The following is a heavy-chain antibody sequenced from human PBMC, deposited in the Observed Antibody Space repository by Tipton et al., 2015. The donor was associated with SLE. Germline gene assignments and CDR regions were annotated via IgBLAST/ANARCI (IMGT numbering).Heavy chain of an antibody. Sequence: SLRLSCAASGFTVSSNYMSWVRQAPGKGLEWVSVIYSGGSTYYADSVKGRFTISRDNSKNTLYLQMNSLRAEDTAVYYCAREARGIVATSWGQGTLVTVSS. J-gene: IGHJ4*02. CDR3: AREARGIVATS. CDR1: GFTVSSNY. V-gene: IGHV3-66*01. D-gene: IGHD5-12*01. CDR2: IYSGGST.